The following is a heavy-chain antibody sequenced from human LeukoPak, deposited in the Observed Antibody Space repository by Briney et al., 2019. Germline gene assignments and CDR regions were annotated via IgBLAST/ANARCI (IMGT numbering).Heavy chain of an antibody. J-gene: IGHJ4*02. V-gene: IGHV4-59*08. D-gene: IGHD4-23*01. CDR3: ASGGFLGGNFWGYYFDY. Sequence: SETLSLTCTGPSGAISSENWWCTLQPPGKGLEWIGYIYYSGSTNYNPSLKSRVTISVDTSKTHFSLKLSSVTAADTAVYYCASGGFLGGNFWGYYFDYWGQGTLVTVSS. CDR2: IYYSGST. CDR1: SGAISSEN.